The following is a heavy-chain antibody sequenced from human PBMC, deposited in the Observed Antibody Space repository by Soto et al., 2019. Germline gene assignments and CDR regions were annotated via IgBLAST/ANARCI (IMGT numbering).Heavy chain of an antibody. CDR1: GFTFSSYG. CDR2: IWYDGSNK. Sequence: GGSLRLSCAASGFTFSSYGMHWVRQAPGKGLEWVAVIWYDGSNKYYADSVKGRFTISRDNSKNTLYLQMNSLRAEDTAVYYCARGGNYYDSSGYYFGFDYWGQGTLVTVSS. V-gene: IGHV3-33*01. D-gene: IGHD3-22*01. J-gene: IGHJ4*02. CDR3: ARGGNYYDSSGYYFGFDY.